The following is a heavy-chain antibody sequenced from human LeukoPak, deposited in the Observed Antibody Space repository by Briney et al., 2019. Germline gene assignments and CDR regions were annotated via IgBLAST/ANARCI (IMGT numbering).Heavy chain of an antibody. Sequence: SETLSLTCTVSGYSISSGYYWGWIRQPAGKGLEWIGRIYTSGSTNYNPSLKSRVTISVDTSKNQFSLKLSSVTAADTAVYSCAREEVVPAAILNWFDPWGQGTLVTVSS. J-gene: IGHJ5*02. D-gene: IGHD2-2*01. CDR3: AREEVVPAAILNWFDP. CDR1: GYSISSGYY. V-gene: IGHV4-61*02. CDR2: IYTSGST.